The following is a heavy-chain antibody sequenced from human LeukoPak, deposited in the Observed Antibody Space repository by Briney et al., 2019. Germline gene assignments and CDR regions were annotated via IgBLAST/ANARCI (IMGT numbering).Heavy chain of an antibody. CDR1: GGSISSSTSY. V-gene: IGHV4-30-4*08. CDR2: IYYSGST. CDR3: ARDLLNEGNHLDY. J-gene: IGHJ4*02. Sequence: SETLSLTCTVSGGSISSSTSYWGWIRQPPGKGLEWIGYIYYSGSTYYNPSLKSRVTISVDTSKNQFSLKLSSVTAADTAVYYCARDLLNEGNHLDYWGQGTLVTVSS. D-gene: IGHD4-23*01.